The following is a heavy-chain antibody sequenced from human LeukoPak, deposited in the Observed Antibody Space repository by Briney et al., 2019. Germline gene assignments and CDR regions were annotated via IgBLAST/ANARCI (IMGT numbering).Heavy chain of an antibody. Sequence: EGSLRLSCTASGFAFDEHGMSWVRQVPGKGLEWVSGINWSGGSTGYADPLRGRFTISGDNAKNSLYLQMDSLRAEDTALYYCARAPITSPFYFDYWGQGTLVTVSS. D-gene: IGHD2-2*01. J-gene: IGHJ4*02. CDR1: GFAFDEHG. V-gene: IGHV3-20*04. CDR3: ARAPITSPFYFDY. CDR2: INWSGGST.